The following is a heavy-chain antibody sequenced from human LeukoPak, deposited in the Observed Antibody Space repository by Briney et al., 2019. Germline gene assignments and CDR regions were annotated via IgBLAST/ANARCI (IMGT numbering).Heavy chain of an antibody. D-gene: IGHD3-3*01. J-gene: IGHJ4*02. V-gene: IGHV3-30-3*01. CDR3: ASRHPWSGYPD. Sequence: GGSLRLSCAASGFTFSSYAMHWVRQAPGKGLEWVAVISYDGSNKYYADSVKGRFTISRDNSKNTLYLQMNSLRAEDTAVYYCASRHPWSGYPDWGQGTLVTVSS. CDR1: GFTFSSYA. CDR2: ISYDGSNK.